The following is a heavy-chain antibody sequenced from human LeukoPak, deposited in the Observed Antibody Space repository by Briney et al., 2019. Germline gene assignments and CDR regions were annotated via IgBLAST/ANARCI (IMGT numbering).Heavy chain of an antibody. V-gene: IGHV4-59*08. CDR1: GRSISGYY. CDR2: IYNSGST. CDR3: ARTYVWGSYREGDFDY. Sequence: PSDTLSLTCTVSGRSISGYYWSWIRQPPGKGLEWIGYIYNSGSTNYNPSLKSRVTISVDMSKNQFSLKLSSVTAADTAVYYCARTYVWGSYREGDFDYWGQGTLVTVSS. J-gene: IGHJ4*02. D-gene: IGHD3-16*02.